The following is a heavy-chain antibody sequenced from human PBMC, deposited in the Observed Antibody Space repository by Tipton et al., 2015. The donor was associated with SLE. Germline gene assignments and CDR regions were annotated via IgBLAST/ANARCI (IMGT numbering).Heavy chain of an antibody. CDR1: GYSISSGYY. Sequence: TLSLTCAVSGYSISSGYYWGWIRQPPGKGLEWIGSIYGSGSSYYNPSLKSRLTMSVDTSKNQIFLKMTSVTAADSAVYFCARVWLNNAFDIWGQGTRVTVSS. J-gene: IGHJ3*02. CDR3: ARVWLNNAFDI. CDR2: IYGSGSS. D-gene: IGHD3-16*01. V-gene: IGHV4-38-2*01.